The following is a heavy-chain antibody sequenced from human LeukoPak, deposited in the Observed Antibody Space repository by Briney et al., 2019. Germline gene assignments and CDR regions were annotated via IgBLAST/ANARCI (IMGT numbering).Heavy chain of an antibody. J-gene: IGHJ4*02. CDR1: GFSLSSYG. D-gene: IGHD3-16*01. CDR2: ISGSGGST. V-gene: IGHV3-23*01. Sequence: GGSLGLSCVGSGFSLSSYGMSWVRQAPGKGLEWVSHISGSGGSTYDADSVKGRFTISRDNSKNTLYLQMNSLRAEDSAVYFCAKDRLGGPYFFHYWGQGTLVTVSS. CDR3: AKDRLGGPYFFHY.